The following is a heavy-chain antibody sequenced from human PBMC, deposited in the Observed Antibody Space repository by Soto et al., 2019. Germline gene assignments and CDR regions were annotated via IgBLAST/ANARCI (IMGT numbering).Heavy chain of an antibody. CDR1: GGSISSYY. Sequence: SETLSLTCTVSGGSISSYYWSWIRQPPGKGLEWIGYIYYSGSTNYNPSLKSRVTISVDTSKNQFSLKLSSVTAADTAVYYCAREYCTNGVCYYNWFDPWGQGTLVTVSS. V-gene: IGHV4-59*01. CDR2: IYYSGST. CDR3: AREYCTNGVCYYNWFDP. D-gene: IGHD2-8*01. J-gene: IGHJ5*02.